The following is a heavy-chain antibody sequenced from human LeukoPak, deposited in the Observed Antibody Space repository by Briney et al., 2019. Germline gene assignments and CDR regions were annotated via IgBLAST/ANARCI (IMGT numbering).Heavy chain of an antibody. D-gene: IGHD4-11*01. J-gene: IGHJ3*02. CDR3: ARGVRTVFTSRRIMDAFDI. CDR1: GGSISSSSYY. Sequence: SETLSLTCTVSGGSISSSSYYWSWIRQPPGKGLEWIGEINHSGSTNYNPSLKSRVTISVDTSKNQFSLKLSSVTAADTAVYYCARGVRTVFTSRRIMDAFDIWGQGTMVTVSS. CDR2: INHSGST. V-gene: IGHV4-39*07.